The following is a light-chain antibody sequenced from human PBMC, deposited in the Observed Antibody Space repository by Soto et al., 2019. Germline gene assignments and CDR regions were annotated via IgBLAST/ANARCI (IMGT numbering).Light chain of an antibody. CDR1: QSVLYSSNNRNY. V-gene: IGKV4-1*01. CDR2: WAS. Sequence: DIVMTQSPDSLAVSLGERVTINCKSSQSVLYSSNNRNYLAWFQQKPGQPPKLLIYWASTRESGVPDRFSGSGSGTDFTPTISGLQAEDVAVYYCQQYYNTPLTFGGGTKVEI. J-gene: IGKJ4*01. CDR3: QQYYNTPLT.